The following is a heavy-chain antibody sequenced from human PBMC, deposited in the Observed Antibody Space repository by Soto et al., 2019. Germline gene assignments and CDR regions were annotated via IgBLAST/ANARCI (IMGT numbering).Heavy chain of an antibody. Sequence: PGESLKISCKGSGYSFTSYWIGWVRQMPGKGLEWMGIIYPGDSDTRYSPSFQGQVTISADKSISTAYLQWSSLKASDTAMYYCARHSRRDGYSWWFVPWGQGTLVTVSS. CDR1: GYSFTSYW. CDR2: IYPGDSDT. V-gene: IGHV5-51*01. CDR3: ARHSRRDGYSWWFVP. J-gene: IGHJ5*02. D-gene: IGHD4-4*01.